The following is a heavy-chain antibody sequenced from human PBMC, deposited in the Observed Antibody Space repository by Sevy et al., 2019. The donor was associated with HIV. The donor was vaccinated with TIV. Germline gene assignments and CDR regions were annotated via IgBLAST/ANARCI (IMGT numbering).Heavy chain of an antibody. J-gene: IGHJ4*02. CDR1: GYTFTGYF. CDR2: INPNSGDT. V-gene: IGHV1-2*02. D-gene: IGHD1-7*01. Sequence: ASVNVSCKASGYTFTGYFMHWVRQAPGQGLEWMGWINPNSGDTNYAQKFQDRVTMTRDTSINTAYMELSRLRSDDTALYYCARDMELVNEGTQEFYYWGQGTLVTVSS. CDR3: ARDMELVNEGTQEFYY.